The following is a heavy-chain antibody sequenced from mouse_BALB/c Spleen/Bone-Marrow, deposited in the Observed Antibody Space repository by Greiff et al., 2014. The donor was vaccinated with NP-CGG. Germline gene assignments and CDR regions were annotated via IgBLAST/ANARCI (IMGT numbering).Heavy chain of an antibody. CDR3: ARSGERYGAMDY. CDR2: ISDGGTYT. J-gene: IGHJ4*01. V-gene: IGHV5-4*02. Sequence: EVQLVESGGDLVKPGESLKLSCAASGFTFSDFYMFWFRQTPEKRLEWVATISDGGTYTYYPDSVKGRFTTSRDNAKNNLYLQMSSLKSEDTAMYYCARSGERYGAMDYWGQGTSVTVSS. D-gene: IGHD1-1*02. CDR1: GFTFSDFY.